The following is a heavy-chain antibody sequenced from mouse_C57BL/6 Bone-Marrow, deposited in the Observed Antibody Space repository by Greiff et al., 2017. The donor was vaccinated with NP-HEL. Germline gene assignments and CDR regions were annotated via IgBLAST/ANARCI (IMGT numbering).Heavy chain of an antibody. D-gene: IGHD2-3*01. V-gene: IGHV1-80*01. CDR3: ASYDGYYRAWFAY. CDR1: GYAFSSYW. Sequence: QVQLKQSGAELVKPGASVKISCKASGYAFSSYWMNWVKQRPGQGLEWIGQIYPGDGDTNYNGKFKGKATLTADKSSSTAYMQLSSLTSEDSAVYFCASYDGYYRAWFAYWGQGTLVTVSA. J-gene: IGHJ3*01. CDR2: IYPGDGDT.